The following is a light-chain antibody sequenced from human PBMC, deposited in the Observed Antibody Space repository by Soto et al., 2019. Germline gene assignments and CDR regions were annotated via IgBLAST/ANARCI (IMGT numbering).Light chain of an antibody. CDR2: EVA. J-gene: IGLJ2*01. V-gene: IGLV2-14*03. CDR1: NSDVGGYPY. Sequence: QSALTQPPSVSGSPGQSVTISCTGTNSDVGGYPYVSWYQQHPGNAPKLLIYEVADRPSGVPDRFSGSKSGNTASLTISALQAEDEAVYYCSSYATSGTNVVFGGGTKLTVL. CDR3: SSYATSGTNVV.